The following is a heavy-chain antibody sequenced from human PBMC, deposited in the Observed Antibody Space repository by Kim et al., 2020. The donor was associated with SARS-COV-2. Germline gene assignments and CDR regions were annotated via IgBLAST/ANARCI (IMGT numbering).Heavy chain of an antibody. CDR2: ITEGDSKT. D-gene: IGHD2-2*01. J-gene: IGHJ6*03. Sequence: GGSLRLSCAASGFTFSNYTMSWVRQAPGKGLEWVSLITEGDSKTYYADSVKGRFTVSRDNSKNTLYLQMSSLRAEDTAVYYCARAYQEHSYYYKGV. CDR1: GFTFSNYT. CDR3: ARAYQEHSYYYKGV. V-gene: IGHV3-23*01.